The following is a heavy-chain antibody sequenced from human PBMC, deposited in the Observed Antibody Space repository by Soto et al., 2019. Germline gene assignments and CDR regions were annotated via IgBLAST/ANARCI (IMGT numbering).Heavy chain of an antibody. Sequence: QLQLQESGPGLVKPSETLSLSCAVSGDSISSRSYYWGWIRQPPGRGLEWIGSIWNSGTTYYNPSLKSRVTISVDTSKNQFSLKLSSVTAADTAVYYCARSWYYGSASYSGMDVWGQVTTVTVSS. J-gene: IGHJ6*02. CDR3: ARSWYYGSASYSGMDV. D-gene: IGHD3-10*01. CDR2: IWNSGTT. V-gene: IGHV4-39*01. CDR1: GDSISSRSYY.